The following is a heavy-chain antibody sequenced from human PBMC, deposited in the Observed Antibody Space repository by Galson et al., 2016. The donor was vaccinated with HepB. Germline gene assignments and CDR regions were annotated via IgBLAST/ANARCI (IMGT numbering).Heavy chain of an antibody. Sequence: SGAEVKKPGESLKISCKASGYNFNNYWIVWVRQMPGKGLEWMGRIDPSDSYTNYSPSFQGHVTISADKSISTAYLQWSSLKASDTAMYYCARHRYYYDSSGYYYALGYWGQGTLVTVSS. CDR1: GYNFNNYW. D-gene: IGHD3-22*01. J-gene: IGHJ4*02. CDR2: IDPSDSYT. CDR3: ARHRYYYDSSGYYYALGY. V-gene: IGHV5-10-1*01.